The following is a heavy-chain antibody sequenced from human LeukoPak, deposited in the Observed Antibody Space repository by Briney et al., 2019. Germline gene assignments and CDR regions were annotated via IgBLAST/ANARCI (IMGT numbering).Heavy chain of an antibody. CDR2: ISSSGSTI. Sequence: PGGSLRLSCAASGFTFSDYYMSWIRQAPGKGLEWVSYISSSGSTIYYADSVKGRFTISRDNAKNSLYLQMNSLRAEDTDVYYCARDPVLRYFDWLLGYFDYWGQGTLVTVSS. J-gene: IGHJ4*02. CDR3: ARDPVLRYFDWLLGYFDY. D-gene: IGHD3-9*01. V-gene: IGHV3-11*01. CDR1: GFTFSDYY.